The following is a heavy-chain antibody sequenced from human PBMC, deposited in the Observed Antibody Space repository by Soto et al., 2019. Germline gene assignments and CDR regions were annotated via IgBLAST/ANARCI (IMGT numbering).Heavy chain of an antibody. CDR1: GGSFSSSGYY. CDR3: AREAGSGWHDIDS. J-gene: IGHJ5*01. CDR2: IHNSGNT. V-gene: IGHV4-31*03. Sequence: QVQLQESGPGLVKPSETVSLTCTVSGGSFSSSGYYWSWIRQRPGKGLEWIGYIHNSGNTYYNPSRKKRVIISLDMSENQLSLRLSSVTAADTAVYYCAREAGSGWHDIDSWGQGTLVTVSS. D-gene: IGHD6-19*01.